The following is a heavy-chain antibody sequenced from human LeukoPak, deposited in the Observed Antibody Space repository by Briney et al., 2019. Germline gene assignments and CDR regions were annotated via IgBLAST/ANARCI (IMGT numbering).Heavy chain of an antibody. J-gene: IGHJ4*02. V-gene: IGHV3-15*01. CDR3: TTDDYVWGSYRSY. D-gene: IGHD3-16*02. CDR1: GFTFSNAW. CDR2: IKSKTDGGTT. Sequence: GGSLRLSCAASGFTFSNAWMSWVRQAPGKGLEWVGRIKSKTDGGTTDYAAPVEGRFTISRDDSKNTLYLQMNSLKTEDTAVYYCTTDDYVWGSYRSYWGQGTLVTVSS.